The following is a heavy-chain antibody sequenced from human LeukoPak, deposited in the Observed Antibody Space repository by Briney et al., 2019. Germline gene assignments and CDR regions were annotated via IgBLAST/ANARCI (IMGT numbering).Heavy chain of an antibody. D-gene: IGHD6-19*01. V-gene: IGHV1-46*01. CDR3: ARGADSSGWYPSYYGMDV. CDR1: GYTFTTYY. CDR2: INPSGGST. J-gene: IGHJ6*02. Sequence: ASVKVSCKASGYTFTTYYMHWVRQAPGQGLEWMGIINPSGGSTSYAQKFQGRVTMTRDTSTSIVYMELSSLRSEDTAVYYCARGADSSGWYPSYYGMDVWGQGTTVTASS.